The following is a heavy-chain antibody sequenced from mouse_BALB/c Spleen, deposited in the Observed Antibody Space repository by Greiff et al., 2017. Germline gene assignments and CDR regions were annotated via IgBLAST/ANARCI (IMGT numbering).Heavy chain of an antibody. D-gene: IGHD2-4*01. CDR1: GFTFSDYY. V-gene: IGHV5-4*02. J-gene: IGHJ3*01. Sequence: EVQRVESGGGLVKPGGSLKLSCAASGFTFSDYYMYWVRQTPEKRLEWVATISDGGSYTYYPDSVKGRFTISRDNAKNNLYLQMSSLKSEDTAMYYCAREEDYYDYDVGAYWGQGTLVTVSA. CDR2: ISDGGSYT. CDR3: AREEDYYDYDVGAY.